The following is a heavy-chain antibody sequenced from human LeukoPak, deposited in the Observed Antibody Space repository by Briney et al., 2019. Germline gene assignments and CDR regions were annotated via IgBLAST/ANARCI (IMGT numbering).Heavy chain of an antibody. D-gene: IGHD3-10*01. Sequence: PGGSLRLSCAASGFTFSSYAMSWVRQSPGKGLEWVALISNDGNDEYYADSVKGRFSISRDNVKSTLFLQMNSLRVDDAAVYYCARVGSFGSGQEYYYFDSWGQGTLVAVSS. V-gene: IGHV3-30*19. CDR3: ARVGSFGSGQEYYYFDS. CDR1: GFTFSSYA. J-gene: IGHJ4*02. CDR2: ISNDGNDE.